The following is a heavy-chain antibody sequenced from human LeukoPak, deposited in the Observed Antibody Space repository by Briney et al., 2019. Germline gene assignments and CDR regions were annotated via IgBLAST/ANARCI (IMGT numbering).Heavy chain of an antibody. CDR3: GRSDWPSYFDY. V-gene: IGHV4-39*01. CDR2: IYYSGST. CDR1: GGSISRSSYY. Sequence: RTSETLSLTCTVSGGSISRSSYYWGWIRQPPGKGLEWIGSIYYSGSTFYNPSLKSRVTISVDTSKNQFSLKLISVTAADTAVYYCGRSDWPSYFDYWGQGTLVTVSS. D-gene: IGHD2-21*02. J-gene: IGHJ4*02.